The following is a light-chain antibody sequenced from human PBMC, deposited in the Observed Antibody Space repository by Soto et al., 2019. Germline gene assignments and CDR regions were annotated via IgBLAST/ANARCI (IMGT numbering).Light chain of an antibody. CDR2: DAS. J-gene: IGKJ1*01. CDR3: QFRSDWPHTWT. V-gene: IGKV3-11*01. Sequence: EIVLTQSPATLSLSPGERATLSCRASQSISSYLAWYQHKPGQAPRLLIYDASTRAAGIPARFSGSGSGTDFTLTLSSREPEDVAVDSCQFRSDWPHTWTFGQGTKVEVK. CDR1: QSISSY.